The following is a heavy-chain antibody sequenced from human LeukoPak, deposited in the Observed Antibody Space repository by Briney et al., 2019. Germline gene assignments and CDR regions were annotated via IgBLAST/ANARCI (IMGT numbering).Heavy chain of an antibody. J-gene: IGHJ4*02. CDR3: AKDDAEGTPDY. CDR2: ISGSGGST. CDR1: GFTFSSYA. V-gene: IGHV3-23*01. Sequence: PGGSLTLSCTASGFTFSSYAMSWVRQAPGKGLEWVSSISGSGGSTYYADSVKGLFTINRDNSKNTLYLQMNSLRAEDTAVYYCAKDDAEGTPDYWGQGTLVTVSS. D-gene: IGHD1-14*01.